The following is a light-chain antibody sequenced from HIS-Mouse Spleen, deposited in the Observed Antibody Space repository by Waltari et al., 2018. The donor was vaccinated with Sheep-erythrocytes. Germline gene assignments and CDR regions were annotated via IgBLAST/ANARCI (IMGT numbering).Light chain of an antibody. CDR3: CSYAGSYNHV. V-gene: IGLV2-11*01. Sequence: QSALTQPRSVSGSPGQSVTISCTGTSSDVGGYNYVSWYQQHPGKAPRLMIYDVSKRPSGVPDRFSGSKSGITASLTIAWLQAEDEADYYCCSYAGSYNHVFATGTKVTVL. CDR1: SSDVGGYNY. J-gene: IGLJ1*01. CDR2: DVS.